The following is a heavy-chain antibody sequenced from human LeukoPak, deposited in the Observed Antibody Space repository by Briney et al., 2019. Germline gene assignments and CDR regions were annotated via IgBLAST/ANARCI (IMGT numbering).Heavy chain of an antibody. J-gene: IGHJ4*02. CDR2: ISAYNGNT. CDR3: ARDQIGVYGDYSLFDY. CDR1: GYTFTSYG. Sequence: GASVKVSCKASGYTFTSYGISWVRQAPGQGLEWMGWISAYNGNTNYAQKLQGRVTMTTDTSTSTAYMELRSLRSDDTAVYYCARDQIGVYGDYSLFDYWGQGTLVTVSS. V-gene: IGHV1-18*01. D-gene: IGHD4-17*01.